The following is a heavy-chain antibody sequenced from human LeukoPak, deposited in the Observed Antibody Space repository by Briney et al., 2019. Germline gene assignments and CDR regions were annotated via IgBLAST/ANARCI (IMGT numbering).Heavy chain of an antibody. Sequence: GGSLRLSCAASELTSSTSWMSWVRQAPGKGLEWVAQTKQDGSEKYYVDSVKGRFTTSRDKNSLFLQMNSVRAEDTAVYYCAHGGGFLEWLLYPPRYYYYGMDVWGQGTTVTVSS. CDR1: ELTSSTSW. CDR3: AHGGGFLEWLLYPPRYYYYGMDV. D-gene: IGHD3-3*01. J-gene: IGHJ6*02. CDR2: TKQDGSEK. V-gene: IGHV3-7*01.